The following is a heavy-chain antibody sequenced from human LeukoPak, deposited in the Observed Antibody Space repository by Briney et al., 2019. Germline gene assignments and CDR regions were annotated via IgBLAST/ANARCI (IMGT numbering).Heavy chain of an antibody. CDR2: IDPSDSYT. V-gene: IGHV5-10-1*01. J-gene: IGHJ4*02. CDR1: GYSFTSYW. CDR3: ARLSRQDGYNTYFDY. Sequence: GESLKISCKGSGYSFTSYWISWVRQMPGKGLEWMGRIDPSDSYTNYSPSFQGHVTISADKSISTAYLQWGSLQASDTAMYYCARLSRQDGYNTYFDYWGQGTLVTVSS. D-gene: IGHD5-24*01.